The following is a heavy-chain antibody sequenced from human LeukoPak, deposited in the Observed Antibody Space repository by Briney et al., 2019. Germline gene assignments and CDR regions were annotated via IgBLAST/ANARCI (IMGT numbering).Heavy chain of an antibody. V-gene: IGHV4-4*07. CDR1: GGFISSYY. Sequence: PSETLSLTCTVSGGFISSYYWSWIRQPAGKGLEWIGRIYTSGSTNYNPSLKSRVTMSVDTSKNQFSLKLSSVTAADTAVYYCARGEAYDSSGYYYAFDIWGQGTMVTVSS. J-gene: IGHJ3*02. CDR2: IYTSGST. D-gene: IGHD3-22*01. CDR3: ARGEAYDSSGYYYAFDI.